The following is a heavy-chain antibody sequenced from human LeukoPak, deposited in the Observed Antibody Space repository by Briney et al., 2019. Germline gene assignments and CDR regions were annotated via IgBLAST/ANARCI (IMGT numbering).Heavy chain of an antibody. D-gene: IGHD1-26*01. CDR1: GFTFSSYW. CDR2: IKQDGSEK. J-gene: IGHJ3*02. Sequence: GSLSLSCAASGFTFSSYWMSWVRQAPGKGLEWVANIKQDGSEKYYVDSVKGRFTISRDNAKNSLYLQMNSLRAEDTAVYYCARDGELALDAFDIWGQGTMVTVSS. V-gene: IGHV3-7*01. CDR3: ARDGELALDAFDI.